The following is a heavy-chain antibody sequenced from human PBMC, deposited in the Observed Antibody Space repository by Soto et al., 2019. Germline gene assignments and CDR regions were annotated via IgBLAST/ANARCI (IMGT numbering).Heavy chain of an antibody. J-gene: IGHJ4*02. CDR2: ISAHNGNT. V-gene: IGHV1-18*01. CDR3: ARGRYVDY. Sequence: QVHLVQSGAEVKKPGASVKVSCRGSGYAFTTNGITRVRQAPGQGLEWMGWISAHNGNTNYAQKLQGRVTVTRDTSTSTAYMELRSLRSDDTAVYYCARGRYVDYWGQGALVTVSS. CDR1: GYAFTTNG. D-gene: IGHD1-1*01.